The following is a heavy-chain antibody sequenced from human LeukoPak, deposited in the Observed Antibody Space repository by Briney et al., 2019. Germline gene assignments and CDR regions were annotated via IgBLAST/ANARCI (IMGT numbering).Heavy chain of an antibody. CDR1: GYTFTGYY. Sequence: ASVKVSCKASGYTFTGYYFHWVRQAPGQGLEWMGWINPNTAGTNYAQKFLGGVTLTWDTSISTAYMELNRLTSDDTAVYYCATSAGDYRAGHYYHLGGWGKGDSVT. CDR2: INPNTAGT. D-gene: IGHD4-11*01. J-gene: IGHJ6*03. V-gene: IGHV1-2*02. CDR3: ATSAGDYRAGHYYHLGG.